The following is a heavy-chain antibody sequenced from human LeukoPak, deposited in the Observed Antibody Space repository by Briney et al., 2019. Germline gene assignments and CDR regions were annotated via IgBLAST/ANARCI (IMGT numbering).Heavy chain of an antibody. CDR1: GYTFTGYY. D-gene: IGHD2-2*01. Sequence: GASVKVSCKASGYTFTGYYMHWVRQAPGQGFEWMGWINPNSGGTNYAQKFQDRVTMTRDTSISTAYMELSRLTSDDTAVYYFGRGNSAVVPAAMPFDYWGQGTLVTVSS. CDR2: INPNSGGT. V-gene: IGHV1-2*02. J-gene: IGHJ4*02. CDR3: GRGNSAVVPAAMPFDY.